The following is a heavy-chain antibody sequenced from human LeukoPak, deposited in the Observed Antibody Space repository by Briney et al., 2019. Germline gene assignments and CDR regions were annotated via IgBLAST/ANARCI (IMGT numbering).Heavy chain of an antibody. V-gene: IGHV3-20*04. J-gene: IGHJ4*02. D-gene: IGHD3-22*01. CDR2: INWNGGST. Sequence: GGSLRLSRAASGFTFDDYGMSWVRQAPGKGLEWVSGINWNGGSTGYADSVKGRFTISRDNAKNSLYLQMNSLRAEDTALYYCARDRGGYYDSSCYHDYWGQGTLVTVSS. CDR3: ARDRGGYYDSSCYHDY. CDR1: GFTFDDYG.